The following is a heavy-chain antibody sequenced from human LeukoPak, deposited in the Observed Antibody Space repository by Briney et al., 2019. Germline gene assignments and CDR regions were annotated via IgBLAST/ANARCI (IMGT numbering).Heavy chain of an antibody. CDR1: GFTFSNYA. V-gene: IGHV3-64*01. J-gene: IGHJ4*02. CDR2: ISDNGGST. CDR3: ARGVSGGYPNYFDY. Sequence: GGSLRLSCAASGFTFSNYAMYWVRQAPGTGLECVSAISDNGGSTFYANSVKGRFTISRDNSKNTLHLQVGSLRAEDMAVYYCARGVSGGYPNYFDYWGQGTLVTVSP. D-gene: IGHD5-12*01.